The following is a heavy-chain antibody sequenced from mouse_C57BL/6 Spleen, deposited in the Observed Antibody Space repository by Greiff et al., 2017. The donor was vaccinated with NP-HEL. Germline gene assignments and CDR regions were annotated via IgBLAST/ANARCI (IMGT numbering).Heavy chain of an antibody. J-gene: IGHJ3*01. CDR1: GFSLTSYG. Sequence: QVQLQQSGPGLVQPSQSLSITCTVSGFSLTSYGVHWVRQSPGKGLEWLGVIWSGGSTDYTAAFISRLSISKDNSKSQVFFKMNSLQADDTAIYYWARKAYGNYEAWFAYWGQGTLVTVSA. CDR2: IWSGGST. D-gene: IGHD2-1*01. CDR3: ARKAYGNYEAWFAY. V-gene: IGHV2-2*01.